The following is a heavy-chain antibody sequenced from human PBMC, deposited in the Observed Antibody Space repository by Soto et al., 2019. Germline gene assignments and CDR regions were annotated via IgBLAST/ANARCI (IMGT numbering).Heavy chain of an antibody. CDR2: INPNSGGT. J-gene: IGHJ6*02. V-gene: IGHV1-2*02. Sequence: ASVKVSCKASGYTFTGYYMHWVRQAPGQGLEWMGWINPNSGGTNYAQKFQGRVTMTRDTSISTAYMELSRLRSDDTAVYYCARDKMSIAVAGSYYYGMDVWGQGTTVTGSS. D-gene: IGHD6-19*01. CDR1: GYTFTGYY. CDR3: ARDKMSIAVAGSYYYGMDV.